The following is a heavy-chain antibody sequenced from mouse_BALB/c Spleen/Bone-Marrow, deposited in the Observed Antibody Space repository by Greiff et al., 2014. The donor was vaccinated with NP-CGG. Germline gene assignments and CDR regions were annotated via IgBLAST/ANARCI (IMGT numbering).Heavy chain of an antibody. CDR1: GFTFSDYY. V-gene: IGHV5-4*02. Sequence: EVQVVESGGGLVKPGGSLKLSCAASGFTFSDYYMYWVRQTPEKRLEWVATISDGGSYTYYPDSVKGRFTISRDNAKNSLYLQMSSPKSEDTAMYYCARDLITTATSFAYWGQGTLVTVSA. J-gene: IGHJ3*01. CDR2: ISDGGSYT. CDR3: ARDLITTATSFAY. D-gene: IGHD1-2*01.